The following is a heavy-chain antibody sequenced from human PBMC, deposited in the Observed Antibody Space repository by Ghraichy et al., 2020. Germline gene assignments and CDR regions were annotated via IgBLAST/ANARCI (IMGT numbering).Heavy chain of an antibody. Sequence: ASVKVSCKASGYTFTSYGISWVRQAPGQGLEWMGWISAYNGNTNYAQKLQGRVTMTTDKSTSTVYMELRSLRSDDTAVYYCARDLRGYSYGLPYDAFDIWGQGTMVTVSS. CDR3: ARDLRGYSYGLPYDAFDI. D-gene: IGHD5-18*01. CDR2: ISAYNGNT. CDR1: GYTFTSYG. J-gene: IGHJ3*02. V-gene: IGHV1-18*01.